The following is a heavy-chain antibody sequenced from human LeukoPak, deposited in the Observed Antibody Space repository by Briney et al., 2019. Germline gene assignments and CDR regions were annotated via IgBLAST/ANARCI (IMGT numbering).Heavy chain of an antibody. CDR3: ASVSSGGYFDY. CDR1: GGSISGGGYS. V-gene: IGHV4-30-2*01. CDR2: IYYSGST. Sequence: PPETRSLTCAVSGGSISGGGYSWSWIRQPPGKGLEWIGYIYYSGSTYYNPSLKSRVTISVDRSKNQFSLNLQSVTAADTAVYYCASVSSGGYFDYWGQGILVSVSS. D-gene: IGHD3-16*01. J-gene: IGHJ4*02.